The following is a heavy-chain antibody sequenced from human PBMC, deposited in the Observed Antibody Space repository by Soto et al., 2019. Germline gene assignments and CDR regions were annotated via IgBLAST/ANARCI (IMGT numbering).Heavy chain of an antibody. Sequence: KVSCKASGGTFSSYAISWVRQAPGQGLEWMGGIIPIFGTANYAQKFQGRVTITADESTSTAYMELSSLRSEDTAVYYCARVEVNWFDPWGQGTLVTVSS. D-gene: IGHD3-3*01. CDR2: IIPIFGTA. J-gene: IGHJ5*02. CDR3: ARVEVNWFDP. V-gene: IGHV1-69*01. CDR1: GGTFSSYA.